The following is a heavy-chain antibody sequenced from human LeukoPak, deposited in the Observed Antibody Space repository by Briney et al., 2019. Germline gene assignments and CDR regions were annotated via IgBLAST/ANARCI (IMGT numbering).Heavy chain of an antibody. CDR3: ARSFWGGYAGWFDP. Sequence: SETLSLTCTVSGGSISSHYWSWIRQPPGKGLEWIGYIYYSGSSNYNPSLKSRVTISVDTSKNQFSLKLSSVTAADTAVYYCARSFWGGYAGWFDPWGQGTLVTVSS. CDR2: IYYSGSS. V-gene: IGHV4-59*11. CDR1: GGSISSHY. J-gene: IGHJ5*02. D-gene: IGHD3-3*01.